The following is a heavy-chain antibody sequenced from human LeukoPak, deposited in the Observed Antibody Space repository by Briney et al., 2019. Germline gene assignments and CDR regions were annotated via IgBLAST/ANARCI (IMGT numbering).Heavy chain of an antibody. CDR3: ARDGPDGMDV. CDR1: GGTFSSYA. CDR2: IIPILGIA. J-gene: IGHJ6*02. V-gene: IGHV1-69*04. Sequence: SVKVSCKASGGTFSSYAISWVRQAPGQGLEWMGRIIPILGIANYAQKFQGRVTITADKSTSTAHMELSSLRSEDTAVYYCARDGPDGMDVWGQGTTVTVSS.